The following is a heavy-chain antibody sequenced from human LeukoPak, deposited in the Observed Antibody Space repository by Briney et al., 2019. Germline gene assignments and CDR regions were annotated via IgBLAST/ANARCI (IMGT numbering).Heavy chain of an antibody. CDR1: GYTFTNFA. V-gene: IGHV1-18*01. Sequence: ASVTVSCKASGYTFTNFAISWVRQAPGQGLEWMGWISAYNGNTNYAQKLQGRVTMTTDTSTTTAYMELRSLRSDDTAVYYCARDSKYYYDSAGSRFDPWGQGTLVTVSS. J-gene: IGHJ5*02. CDR3: ARDSKYYYDSAGSRFDP. CDR2: ISAYNGNT. D-gene: IGHD3-22*01.